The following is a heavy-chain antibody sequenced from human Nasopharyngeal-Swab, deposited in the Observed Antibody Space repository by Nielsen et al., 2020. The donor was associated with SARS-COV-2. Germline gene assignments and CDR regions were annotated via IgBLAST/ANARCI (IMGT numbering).Heavy chain of an antibody. CDR1: GFTFSSYA. CDR3: ARKDSGSYRGYFDY. CDR2: TSYDGSNK. V-gene: IGHV3-30-3*01. J-gene: IGHJ4*02. Sequence: GGSLRLSCAASGFTFSSYAMHWVRQAPGKGLEWVAVTSYDGSNKYYADSVKGRFTISRDNSKNTLYLQMNRLRAEDTAVYYCARKDSGSYRGYFDYWSQGTLVTVSS. D-gene: IGHD1-26*01.